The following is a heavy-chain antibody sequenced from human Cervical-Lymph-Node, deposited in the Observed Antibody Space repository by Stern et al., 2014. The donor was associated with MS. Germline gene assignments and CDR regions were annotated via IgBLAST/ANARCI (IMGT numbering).Heavy chain of an antibody. V-gene: IGHV1-2*06. J-gene: IGHJ6*02. D-gene: IGHD1-1*01. Sequence: QVQLGQSGAEVKKPGASVKVPCKASGYTFTGYYLHWVRQAPRPGLEWMGRINPNRGDKKYAQNFQDRVTMTRDTSISTAYMELSRLRSDDTAVYYCARSLNWNDVEDYHYGLDVWGQGTTVTVSS. CDR1: GYTFTGYY. CDR3: ARSLNWNDVEDYHYGLDV. CDR2: INPNRGDK.